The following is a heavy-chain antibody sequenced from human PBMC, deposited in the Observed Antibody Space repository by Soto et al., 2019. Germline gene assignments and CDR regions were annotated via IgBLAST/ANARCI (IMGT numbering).Heavy chain of an antibody. CDR1: GFTVSSNY. CDR2: IYSGGST. J-gene: IGHJ4*02. D-gene: IGHD4-17*01. Sequence: EVQLVESGGGLIQPGGSLRLSCAASGFTVSSNYMSWVRQAPGKGLEWVSVIYSGGSTYYADSVKGRFTISRDNSKNTLYLQMNRLRAEDTAVYYCASGSTGNYVDPFDYWGQGTLVTVSS. V-gene: IGHV3-53*01. CDR3: ASGSTGNYVDPFDY.